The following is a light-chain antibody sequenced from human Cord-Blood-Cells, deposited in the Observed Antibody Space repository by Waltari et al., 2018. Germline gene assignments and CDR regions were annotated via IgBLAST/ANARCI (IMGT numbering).Light chain of an antibody. CDR1: SSDVGGYNY. CDR2: DVS. Sequence: QSALTQPASVSGSPGQSITISCTGTSSDVGGYNYVSWYQQHPGKAPKLMIYDVSNRPAGGSNRSSGSKAGNTASLTISGLQAADGADYYCSSYTSSSTLVVFGGGTKLTVL. J-gene: IGLJ2*01. CDR3: SSYTSSSTLVV. V-gene: IGLV2-14*01.